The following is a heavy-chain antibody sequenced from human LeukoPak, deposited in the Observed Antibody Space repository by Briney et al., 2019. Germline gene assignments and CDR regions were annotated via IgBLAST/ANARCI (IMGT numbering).Heavy chain of an antibody. CDR1: GFSFSSYA. D-gene: IGHD6-19*01. J-gene: IGHJ4*02. Sequence: QPGGSLRLSCAASGFSFSSYAMSWARQAPGKGLEWVSSISASSDYTYYADSVKGRFIISRDNSKSTVFLQMNSLRAEDTAVYYCAKGRDSGWFLFDYWGQGTLVTVSS. CDR3: AKGRDSGWFLFDY. V-gene: IGHV3-23*01. CDR2: ISASSDYT.